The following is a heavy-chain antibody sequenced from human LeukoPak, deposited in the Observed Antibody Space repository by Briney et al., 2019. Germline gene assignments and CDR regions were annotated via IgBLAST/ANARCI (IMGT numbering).Heavy chain of an antibody. D-gene: IGHD5-12*01. J-gene: IGHJ5*02. V-gene: IGHV4-38-2*02. CDR3: ASSGLGWFDP. CDR2: IYYSGST. Sequence: PSETLSLTCIVSGYSITSGYYWGWIRQPPGKGLEWIGSIYYSGSTNYNPSLKSRVTISVDTSKNQFSLKLSSVTAADTAVYYCASSGLGWFDPWGQGTLVTVSS. CDR1: GYSITSGYY.